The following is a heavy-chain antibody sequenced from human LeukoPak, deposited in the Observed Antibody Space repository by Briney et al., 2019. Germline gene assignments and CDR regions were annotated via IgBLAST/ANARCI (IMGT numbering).Heavy chain of an antibody. CDR1: GYTLTELS. D-gene: IGHD3-10*01. J-gene: IGHJ6*02. V-gene: IGHV1-24*01. CDR2: FDPEDGET. Sequence: ASVKVSCKVSGYTLTELSMHWVRQAPGKGLEWMGGFDPEDGETIYAQKFQGRVTMTEDTSTDTAYMELSSLRSEDTAVYYCATAALWFGASRAYYYYGMDVWGQGTTVTASS. CDR3: ATAALWFGASRAYYYYGMDV.